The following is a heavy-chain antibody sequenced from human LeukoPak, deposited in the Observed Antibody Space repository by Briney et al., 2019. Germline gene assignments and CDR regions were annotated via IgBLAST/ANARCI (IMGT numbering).Heavy chain of an antibody. D-gene: IGHD4-17*01. V-gene: IGHV4-59*01. Sequence: PSETLSLTCTVSGDSISSSYWSWIRQPPGKGLEWIGYVYYTGSSYYNPSLKSRATTSIDMSKNQFSLKLTSMTAADTAVYYCAREVQVTVTLRSNYYSYYGVDVWGPGTTVTVSS. CDR1: GDSISSSY. CDR3: AREVQVTVTLRSNYYSYYGVDV. CDR2: VYYTGSS. J-gene: IGHJ6*02.